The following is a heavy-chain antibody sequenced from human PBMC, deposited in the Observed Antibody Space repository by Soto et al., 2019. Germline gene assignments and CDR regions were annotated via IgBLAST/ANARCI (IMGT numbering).Heavy chain of an antibody. CDR3: ARAPDYYDSSHSNWFDP. CDR2: IYYSGST. V-gene: IGHV4-30-4*01. CDR1: GGSISSGDYY. D-gene: IGHD3-22*01. Sequence: SETLSLTCTVSGGSISSGDYYWSWIRQPPGKGLEWIGYIYYSGSTYYNPSLKSRVTISVDTSKNQFSLNLSSVTAADTAVYYCARAPDYYDSSHSNWFDPWGQGTLVTVSS. J-gene: IGHJ5*02.